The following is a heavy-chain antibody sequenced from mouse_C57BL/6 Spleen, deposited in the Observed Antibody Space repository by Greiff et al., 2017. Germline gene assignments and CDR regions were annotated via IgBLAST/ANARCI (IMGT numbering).Heavy chain of an antibody. CDR2: INPSNGGT. CDR3: ALRGGYYAWFAY. V-gene: IGHV1-53*01. D-gene: IGHD2-3*01. Sequence: QVQLQQPGTELVKPGASVKLSCKASGYTFTSYWMNWVKPRPGQGLEWIGNINPSNGGTNYNEKFKSKATMTVDKSSSTAYMQLSSLTSADSAVYYCALRGGYYAWFAYWGQGTLVTVSA. CDR1: GYTFTSYW. J-gene: IGHJ3*01.